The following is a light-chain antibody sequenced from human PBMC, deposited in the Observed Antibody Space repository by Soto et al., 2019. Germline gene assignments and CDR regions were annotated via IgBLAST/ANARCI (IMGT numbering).Light chain of an antibody. CDR1: SSDVGGYNY. CDR3: SSYTSSSPYVV. J-gene: IGLJ2*01. Sequence: QSALTQPASVSGSPGQSITISCTGTSSDVGGYNYVSWYQQHAGKAPKLMIYDVSNRPSGVSNRFSGSKSGNTASLTISGLQAEDEADYYCSSYTSSSPYVVFGGGTKVTVL. V-gene: IGLV2-14*01. CDR2: DVS.